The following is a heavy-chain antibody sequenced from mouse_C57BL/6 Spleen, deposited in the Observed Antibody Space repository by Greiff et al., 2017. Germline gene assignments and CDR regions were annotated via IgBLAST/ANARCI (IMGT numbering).Heavy chain of an antibody. Sequence: QVQLQQSGAELARPGASVKLSCKASGYTFTSYGISWVKQRTGQGLEWIGEFYPRSGNPYYNEKFKGKATLTADKSSSTAYMELRSLTSEDSAVYFCGYDYGDYWGQGTTLTVSP. CDR1: GYTFTSYG. CDR3: GYDYGDY. J-gene: IGHJ2*01. CDR2: FYPRSGNP. D-gene: IGHD2-4*01. V-gene: IGHV1-81*01.